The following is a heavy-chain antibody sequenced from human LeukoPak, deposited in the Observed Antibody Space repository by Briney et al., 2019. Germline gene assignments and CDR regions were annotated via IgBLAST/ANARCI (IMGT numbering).Heavy chain of an antibody. CDR3: ARDYYHDSSGYDPQDY. V-gene: IGHV1-2*02. CDR2: INPNSGGA. D-gene: IGHD3-22*01. CDR1: RFTFDTHG. Sequence: GGSLRLSCAASRFTFDTHGMHWVRQAPGQGLEWMGWINPNSGGANYAQKFQGRVTMTRDTSISTAYMELRRLRSDDTAVYFCARDYYHDSSGYDPQDYWGQGTLVTVSS. J-gene: IGHJ4*02.